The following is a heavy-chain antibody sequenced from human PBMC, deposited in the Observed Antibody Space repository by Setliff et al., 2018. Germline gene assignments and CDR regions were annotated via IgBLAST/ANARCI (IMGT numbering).Heavy chain of an antibody. CDR2: ITHSGWDT. V-gene: IGHV3-23*01. Sequence: GGSLRLSCAASGFTFSSYSMNWVSQAPGKGLEWISAITHSGWDTYHADSVKGRFTISRANSQNTLFLQMNSLRVEDTAVYFCVKGSSDSRPYYFDYWGQGMLVTVSS. CDR3: VKGSSDSRPYYFDY. J-gene: IGHJ4*02. D-gene: IGHD2-2*01. CDR1: GFTFSSYS.